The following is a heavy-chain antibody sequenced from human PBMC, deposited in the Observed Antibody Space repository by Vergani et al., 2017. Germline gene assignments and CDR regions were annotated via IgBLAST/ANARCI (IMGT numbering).Heavy chain of an antibody. CDR1: GFTFSSYG. CDR3: ARDKLVGAAYFDY. Sequence: QVQLVESGGGVVQPGRSLRLSCAASGFTFSSYGMHWVRQAPGKGLEWVAVISYDGSNKYYADSVKGRFTISRDNSKNTLYLQMNSLRAEDTAVYYCARDKLVGAAYFDYWGQGTLVTVSS. J-gene: IGHJ4*02. D-gene: IGHD1-26*01. V-gene: IGHV3-30*19. CDR2: ISYDGSNK.